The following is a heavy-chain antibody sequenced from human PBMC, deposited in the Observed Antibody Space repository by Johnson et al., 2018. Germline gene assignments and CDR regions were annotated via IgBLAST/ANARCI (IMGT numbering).Heavy chain of an antibody. J-gene: IGHJ6*02. CDR1: GFTFSSYG. Sequence: VQLVETGGGLVKPGGSLRLSCAASGFTFSSYGMHWVRQAPGKGLEWVAVISYDGSKKYYADSVKGRFTISRDNSKNTLYLQMNSLRAEDTAVYYCAKIGPAFTTLYYYGMDVWGQGTTVTVSS. D-gene: IGHD1-1*01. CDR2: ISYDGSKK. V-gene: IGHV3-30*18. CDR3: AKIGPAFTTLYYYGMDV.